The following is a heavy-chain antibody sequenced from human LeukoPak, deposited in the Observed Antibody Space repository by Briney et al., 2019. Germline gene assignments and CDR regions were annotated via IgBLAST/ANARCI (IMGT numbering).Heavy chain of an antibody. CDR1: GFTFSSYG. CDR2: IWYDGSNK. Sequence: GGSLRPSCAASGFTFSSYGMHWVRQAPGKGLEWVAVIWYDGSNKYYADSVKGRFTISRDNSKNTLYLQMNSLRAEDTAVYYCARDTPYYYDSSGYTDYWGQGTLVTVSS. V-gene: IGHV3-33*01. J-gene: IGHJ4*02. CDR3: ARDTPYYYDSSGYTDY. D-gene: IGHD3-22*01.